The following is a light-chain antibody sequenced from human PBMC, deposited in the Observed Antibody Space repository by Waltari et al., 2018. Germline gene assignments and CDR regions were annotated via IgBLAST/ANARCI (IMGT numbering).Light chain of an antibody. CDR1: QSILYSSNNLNY. Sequence: DIVMTQSPDSLTVSLGERATINCKSSQSILYSSNNLNYLAWYQQRPVQPPKLLIYWASTRESGVPDRFSGSGSGTDFTLTISSLQAEDVAVYYCQQYYGSPPWTFGQGTKVEIK. V-gene: IGKV4-1*01. CDR3: QQYYGSPPWT. CDR2: WAS. J-gene: IGKJ1*01.